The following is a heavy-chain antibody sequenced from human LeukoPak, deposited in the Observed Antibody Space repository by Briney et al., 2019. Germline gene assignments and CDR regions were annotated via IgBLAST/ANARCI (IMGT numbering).Heavy chain of an antibody. CDR1: GFTFSSYA. D-gene: IGHD3-10*01. Sequence: PGGSLRLSCAASGFTFSSYAMSWVRQAPGQGLEWVSAISGSGGSTYYADSVKGRFTISRDNSKNTLYPQMNSLRAEDTAVYYCAKNRVKQFDYYWGQGTLVTVSS. CDR2: ISGSGGST. J-gene: IGHJ4*02. CDR3: AKNRVKQFDYY. V-gene: IGHV3-23*01.